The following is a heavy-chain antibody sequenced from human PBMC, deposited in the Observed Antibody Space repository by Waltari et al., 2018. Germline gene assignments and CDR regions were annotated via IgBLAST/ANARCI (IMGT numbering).Heavy chain of an antibody. CDR3: ARYYCDRTYCHGMDV. Sequence: WSRQAPGNGLEVVAVISYNERKINYVDSVKGRFTISRDNSKKMLYMQRNSLRGEDTAVYYCARYYCDRTYCHGMDVWGQGTTVTVSS. J-gene: IGHJ6*02. CDR2: ISYNERKI. V-gene: IGHV3-30*03. D-gene: IGHD3-22*01.